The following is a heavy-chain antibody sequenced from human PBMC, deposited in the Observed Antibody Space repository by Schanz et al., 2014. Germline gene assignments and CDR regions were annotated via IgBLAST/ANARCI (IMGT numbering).Heavy chain of an antibody. D-gene: IGHD6-13*01. J-gene: IGHJ4*02. V-gene: IGHV3-23*01. Sequence: EVQLLESGGGLVQPGGSLRLSCASSGFSFTTYAMSWVRQAPGKGLEWVSSFNDGGVNKYYADSVKGRFTISSDNSKSTRYLQMGSLRAEDTAVYYCAKSQGSSFDSWGQGTLVTVSS. CDR1: GFSFTTYA. CDR3: AKSQGSSFDS. CDR2: FNDGGVNK.